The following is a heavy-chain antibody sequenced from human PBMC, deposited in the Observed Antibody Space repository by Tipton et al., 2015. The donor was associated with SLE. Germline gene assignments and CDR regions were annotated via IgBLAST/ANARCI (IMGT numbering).Heavy chain of an antibody. V-gene: IGHV4-59*01. D-gene: IGHD5-12*01. CDR3: ARYSGYANFDY. Sequence: TLSLTCTVSGGSISSYYWSWIRQPPGKGLEWIGYIYYSGNTNYNPSLKSRVTISVDTSKNQFSLKLSSVTAADTAVYYCARYSGYANFDYWGQGTLVTVSS. J-gene: IGHJ4*02. CDR2: IYYSGNT. CDR1: GGSISSYY.